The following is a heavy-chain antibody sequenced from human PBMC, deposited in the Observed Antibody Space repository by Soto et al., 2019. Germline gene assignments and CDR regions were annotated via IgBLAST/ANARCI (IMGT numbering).Heavy chain of an antibody. CDR2: ISWNSGGI. D-gene: IGHD6-13*01. Sequence: EVQLVESGGGLVQPGRSLRLSCAASGFSFDDYAMHWVRQAPGKGLEWVSGISWNSGGIGYADSVKGRFTISRDNAKNSLYLQINSLRAEDRALYYFAKVLLWQQLRAGMDVWAQGTTVTVSS. CDR1: GFSFDDYA. CDR3: AKVLLWQQLRAGMDV. J-gene: IGHJ6*02. V-gene: IGHV3-9*01.